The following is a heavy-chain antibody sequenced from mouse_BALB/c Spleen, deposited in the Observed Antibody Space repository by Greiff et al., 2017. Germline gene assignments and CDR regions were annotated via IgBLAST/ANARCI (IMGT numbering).Heavy chain of an antibody. D-gene: IGHD1-2*01. J-gene: IGHJ4*01. CDR3: ARGGGSQFYAMDY. CDR2: ISSGGST. Sequence: EVQVVESGGGLVKPGGSLKLSCAASGFTFSSSAMSWVRQTPEKRLEWVASISSGGSTYYPDSVKGRFTISRDNARNILYLQMSSLRSEDTAMYYCARGGGSQFYAMDYWGQGTSVTVSS. CDR1: GFTFSSSA. V-gene: IGHV5-6-5*01.